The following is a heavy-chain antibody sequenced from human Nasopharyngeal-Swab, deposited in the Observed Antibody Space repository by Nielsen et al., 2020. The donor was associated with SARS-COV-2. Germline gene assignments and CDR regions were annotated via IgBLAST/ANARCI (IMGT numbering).Heavy chain of an antibody. CDR1: GFTFSSYA. D-gene: IGHD3-3*01. Sequence: GESLKISCAASGFTFSSYAMSWVRQAPGKGLEWVSAISGSGGSTYYADSVKGRFTISRDNSKNTLYLQMNSLRAEDTAVYYCARRNLYYDFWSGYYYYFDYWGQGTLVTVSS. CDR3: ARRNLYYDFWSGYYYYFDY. V-gene: IGHV3-23*01. CDR2: ISGSGGST. J-gene: IGHJ4*02.